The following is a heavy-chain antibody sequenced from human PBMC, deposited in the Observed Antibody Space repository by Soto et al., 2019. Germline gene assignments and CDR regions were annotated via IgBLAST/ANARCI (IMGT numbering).Heavy chain of an antibody. CDR3: AHANYDYVWGSYRYAAFDY. J-gene: IGHJ4*02. Sequence: QITLKESGPTLVKPTRTLTLTCTFSGFSLSNSGVAVGWIRQPPGKALEWLALIYWDDDKRYSPSLGSRLTITKDTSKNQVVLTLTTMDPVDTATYYCAHANYDYVWGSYRYAAFDYWGQGTLVTVSS. CDR2: IYWDDDK. V-gene: IGHV2-5*02. D-gene: IGHD3-16*02. CDR1: GFSLSNSGVA.